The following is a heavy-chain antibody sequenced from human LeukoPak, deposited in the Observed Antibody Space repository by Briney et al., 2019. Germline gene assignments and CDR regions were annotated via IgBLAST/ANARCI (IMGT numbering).Heavy chain of an antibody. Sequence: PGRSLRLSCAASGFTFSSYGMHWVRQAPGKGLEWVSSISSSSSYIYYADSVKGRFTISRDNAKNSLYLQMNSLRAEDTAVYYCASRSRRTAAGMFYWGQGTLVTVSS. CDR2: ISSSSSYI. V-gene: IGHV3-21*01. J-gene: IGHJ4*02. CDR1: GFTFSSYG. D-gene: IGHD6-13*01. CDR3: ASRSRRTAAGMFY.